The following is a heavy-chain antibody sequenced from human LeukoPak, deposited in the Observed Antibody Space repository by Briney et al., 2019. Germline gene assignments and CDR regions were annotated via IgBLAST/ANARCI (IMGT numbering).Heavy chain of an antibody. CDR2: ISVSGGST. V-gene: IGHV3-23*01. J-gene: IGHJ4*02. CDR1: GFTFSSYA. CDR3: AKGDPIRMTPVTTFDY. D-gene: IGHD4-17*01. Sequence: TGGSLRLSCTASGFTFSSYAMSWVRQAPGKGLEWVSAISVSGGSTYYADSVKGRFTISRDNSKNTLYLQMNSLRAEDTAVYYCAKGDPIRMTPVTTFDYWGQGTLVTVSS.